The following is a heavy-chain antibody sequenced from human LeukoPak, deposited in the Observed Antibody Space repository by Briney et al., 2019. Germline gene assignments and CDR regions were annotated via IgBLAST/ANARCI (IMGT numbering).Heavy chain of an antibody. CDR3: AREGTAGTNLNWFDP. CDR1: GGSISSYY. Sequence: ASETLSLTCTVSGGSISSYYWSWIRQPPGKGLEWIGYISYSGSTNFNPSLKSRVTISVDTSKNQFSLKLSSVTAADTAVYYCAREGTAGTNLNWFDPWGQGTLVTVSS. D-gene: IGHD1-1*01. V-gene: IGHV4-59*01. J-gene: IGHJ5*02. CDR2: ISYSGST.